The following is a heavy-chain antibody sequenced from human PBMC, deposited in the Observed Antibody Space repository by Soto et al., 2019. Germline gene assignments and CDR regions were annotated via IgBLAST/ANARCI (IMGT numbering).Heavy chain of an antibody. CDR2: INHSGST. V-gene: IGHV4-34*01. Sequence: SETLSLTCAVYGGSFSGYYWSWIRQPPGKGLEWIGEINHSGSTNYNPSLKSRVTISVDASKNQFSLKLSSVTAADTAVYYCARMVTVTTDYYYYMDVWGKGTTVTVSS. CDR1: GGSFSGYY. CDR3: ARMVTVTTDYYYYMDV. D-gene: IGHD4-4*01. J-gene: IGHJ6*03.